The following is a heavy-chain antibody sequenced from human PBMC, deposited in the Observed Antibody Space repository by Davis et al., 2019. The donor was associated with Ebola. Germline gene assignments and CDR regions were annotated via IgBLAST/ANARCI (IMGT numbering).Heavy chain of an antibody. V-gene: IGHV5-51*01. D-gene: IGHD2-8*01. Sequence: GESLKISCKGSGYSFTNYWIGWVRQMPGKGLEWMGIIYPDDSDTRYSPSFQGQVTITADKSITTAYLQWSSLKASDTAIYYCARQGTISGCRNYMDVWGKGTTVTVSS. CDR1: GYSFTNYW. CDR2: IYPDDSDT. CDR3: ARQGTISGCRNYMDV. J-gene: IGHJ6*03.